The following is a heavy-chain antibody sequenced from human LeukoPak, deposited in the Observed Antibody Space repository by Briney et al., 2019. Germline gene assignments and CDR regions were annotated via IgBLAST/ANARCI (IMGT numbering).Heavy chain of an antibody. Sequence: KPGGSLRLSCAASGFTFSNAWMSWVRQAPGKGLKWVGRIKSKTDGGTTDYAAPVKGRFTISRDDSKNTLYLQMNSLKTEDTAVYYCTTDNQYGDYYNYWGQGTLVTVSS. D-gene: IGHD4-17*01. CDR1: GFTFSNAW. V-gene: IGHV3-15*01. CDR2: IKSKTDGGTT. CDR3: TTDNQYGDYYNY. J-gene: IGHJ4*02.